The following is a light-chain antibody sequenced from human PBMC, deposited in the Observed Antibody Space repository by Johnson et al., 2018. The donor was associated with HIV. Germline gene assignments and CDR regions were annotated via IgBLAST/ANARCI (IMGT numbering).Light chain of an antibody. J-gene: IGLJ1*01. CDR3: GTWDSGLGAHYV. CDR2: EKN. V-gene: IGLV1-51*02. Sequence: HSVLTQPPSVSAATGQKVTISCSGSSSTIGNNYVSWYQQVPGTAPKHLIYEKNKRPSGLPDRFSASKSGTSAHLDITGLHPGDEADYYCGTWDSGLGAHYVFGTGTKVTVL. CDR1: SSTIGNNY.